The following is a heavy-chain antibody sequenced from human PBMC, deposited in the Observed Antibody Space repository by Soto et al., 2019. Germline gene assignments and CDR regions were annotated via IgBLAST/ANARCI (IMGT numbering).Heavy chain of an antibody. CDR2: ISWNSGSI. J-gene: IGHJ3*02. D-gene: IGHD7-27*01. CDR1: GFTFDDYA. Sequence: EVQLVESGGGLVQPGRSLRLSCAASGFTFDDYAMHWVRQAPGKGLEWVSGISWNSGSIGYADSVKGRFTISRDNAKNSLYLQMNSLRAEDTALYYCAKDKAGDLLWGAFDIWGQGTMVTVSS. V-gene: IGHV3-9*01. CDR3: AKDKAGDLLWGAFDI.